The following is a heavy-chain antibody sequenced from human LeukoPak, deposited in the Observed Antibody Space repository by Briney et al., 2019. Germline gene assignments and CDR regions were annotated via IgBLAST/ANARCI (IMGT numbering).Heavy chain of an antibody. V-gene: IGHV3-23*01. Sequence: GGSLRLSCAASGFTFSSYNLNWVRQAPGKGLEWVSTINDNGDGTYYADSVKGRFTISRDNSYNTVSLQMNSLRDEDTGVYYCAKGLRTGVGPYMGYHYYMDVWGKGATVTVSS. CDR1: GFTFSSYN. J-gene: IGHJ6*03. D-gene: IGHD3-16*01. CDR2: INDNGDGT. CDR3: AKGLRTGVGPYMGYHYYMDV.